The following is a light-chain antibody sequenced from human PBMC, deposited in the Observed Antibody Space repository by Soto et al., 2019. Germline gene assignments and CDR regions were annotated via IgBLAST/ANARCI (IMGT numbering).Light chain of an antibody. CDR3: HQYDSWT. CDR2: GAS. CDR1: QSVNSIY. Sequence: PGERVTLSCRASQSVNSIYLAWYQQKPGQAPRLLIYGASSRATVIPDRFSGSGSGTDFTLTISRLEPEDFAVYYCHQYDSWTFGQGTKVDIK. J-gene: IGKJ1*01. V-gene: IGKV3-20*01.